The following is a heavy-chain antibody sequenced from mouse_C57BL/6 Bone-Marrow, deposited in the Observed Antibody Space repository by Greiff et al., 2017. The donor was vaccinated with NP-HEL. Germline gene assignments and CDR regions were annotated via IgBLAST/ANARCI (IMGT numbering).Heavy chain of an antibody. Sequence: VKVVESGPELVKPGASVKISCKASGYSFTSYYIHWVKQRPGQGLEWIGWIYPGSGNTKYNEKFKGKATLTADTSSSTAYMQLSSLTSEDSAVYYCASLYGSSLYYYAMDYWGQGTSVTVSS. J-gene: IGHJ4*01. V-gene: IGHV1-66*01. CDR1: GYSFTSYY. CDR3: ASLYGSSLYYYAMDY. CDR2: IYPGSGNT. D-gene: IGHD1-1*01.